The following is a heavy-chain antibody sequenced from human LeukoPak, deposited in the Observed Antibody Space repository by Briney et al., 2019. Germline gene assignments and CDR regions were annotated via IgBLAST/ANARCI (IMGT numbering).Heavy chain of an antibody. J-gene: IGHJ4*02. D-gene: IGHD5-24*01. V-gene: IGHV4-31*03. Sequence: PSETLSLTCTVSGGSISSGGYYWSWIRQHPGKGLEWIGYIYYSGSTYYNPSLKSRVTISVGTSKNQFSLKLSSVTAADTAVYYCARGSRDGNDYWGQGTLVTVSS. CDR2: IYYSGST. CDR1: GGSISSGGYY. CDR3: ARGSRDGNDY.